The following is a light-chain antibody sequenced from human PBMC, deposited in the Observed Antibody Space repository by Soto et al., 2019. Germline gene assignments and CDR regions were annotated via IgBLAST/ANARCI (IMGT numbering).Light chain of an antibody. J-gene: IGKJ1*01. CDR2: DAS. CDR1: QSVSSY. Sequence: EIVLTQSPATLSLSPGERATLSCRASQSVSSYLAWYQQKPGQAPRLLIYDASNRATGIPARFSGSGSGTDFTLTISRMEPEDFAVYYCQQYQNLWTFGQGTKVDIK. V-gene: IGKV3-11*01. CDR3: QQYQNLWT.